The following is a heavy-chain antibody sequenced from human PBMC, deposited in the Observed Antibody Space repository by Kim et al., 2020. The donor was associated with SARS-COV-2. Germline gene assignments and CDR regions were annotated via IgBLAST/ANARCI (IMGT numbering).Heavy chain of an antibody. J-gene: IGHJ6*02. CDR2: INTNTGNP. V-gene: IGHV7-4-1*02. D-gene: IGHD3-3*01. CDR1: GYTFTSYA. CDR3: ARDFDAWGDFWSGYSAYYYYYGMDV. Sequence: ASVKVSCKASGYTFTSYAMNWVRQAPGQGLEWMGWINTNTGNPTYAQGFTGRFVFSLDTSVSTAYLQISSLKAEDTAVYYCARDFDAWGDFWSGYSAYYYYYGMDVWGQGTTVTVSS.